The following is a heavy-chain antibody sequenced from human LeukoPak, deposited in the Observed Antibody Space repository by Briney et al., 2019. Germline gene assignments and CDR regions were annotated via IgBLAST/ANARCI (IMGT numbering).Heavy chain of an antibody. D-gene: IGHD4-17*01. V-gene: IGHV1-18*01. CDR3: ARGRDGDYGGETEGDY. CDR1: GYTFTSYG. Sequence: ASVKVSCKASGYTFTSYGISWVRQAPGQGLEWMGWISAYNGNTNYAQKLQGRVTMTTDTSTSTAYMELRSLRSDDTAVYYCARGRDGDYGGETEGDYWGQGTLVTVSS. J-gene: IGHJ4*02. CDR2: ISAYNGNT.